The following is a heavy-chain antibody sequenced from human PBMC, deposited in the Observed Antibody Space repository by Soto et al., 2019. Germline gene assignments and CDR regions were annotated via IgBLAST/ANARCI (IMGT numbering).Heavy chain of an antibody. D-gene: IGHD6-13*01. CDR2: IYHSGST. CDR3: ARSEIAAATDY. V-gene: IGHV4-30-2*01. CDR1: GGSISSGGYS. J-gene: IGHJ4*02. Sequence: SETLSLTCAVSGGSISSGGYSWSWIRQPPGKGLEWIGYIYHSGSTYYNPSLKSRVTISVDTSKNQFSLKLSSVTAADTAVYYCARSEIAAATDYWGQGTLVTVSS.